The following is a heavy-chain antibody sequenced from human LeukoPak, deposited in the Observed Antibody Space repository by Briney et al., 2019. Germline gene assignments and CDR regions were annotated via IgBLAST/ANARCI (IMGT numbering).Heavy chain of an antibody. CDR1: GASISSYY. CDR2: FYYSGSS. D-gene: IGHD6-13*01. J-gene: IGHJ3*02. Sequence: SETLSLTCTVSGASISSYYWSWIRQPPGKGLEWIGYFYYSGSSNYNPSLKSRVTISGDTSKNQFSLKMSSVTAADTAIYYCARVSPAAGALDIWGRGTMVTVSA. V-gene: IGHV4-59*01. CDR3: ARVSPAAGALDI.